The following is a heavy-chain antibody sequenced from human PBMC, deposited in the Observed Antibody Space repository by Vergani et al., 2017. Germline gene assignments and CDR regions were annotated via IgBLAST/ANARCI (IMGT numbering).Heavy chain of an antibody. CDR2: INPSGGST. CDR3: ARAAYYDFWSGYSNHFDY. CDR1: GYTFTSYY. D-gene: IGHD3-3*01. V-gene: IGHV1-46*01. Sequence: QVQLVQSGAEVKKPGASVKVSCKASGYTFTSYYMHWVRQAPGQGLEWMGIINPSGGSTSYAQKFQGRVTMTRDTSTSTVYMELSSLRSEDTAVYYCARAAYYDFWSGYSNHFDYWGQGTLVTVSS. J-gene: IGHJ4*02.